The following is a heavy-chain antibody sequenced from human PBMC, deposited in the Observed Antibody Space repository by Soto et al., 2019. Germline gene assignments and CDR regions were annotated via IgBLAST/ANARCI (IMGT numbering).Heavy chain of an antibody. CDR3: ARTITIFGVAASGFDP. CDR2: IYYSGST. Sequence: SETLSITCTVSGGSISSGDYYGSWIRQPPGKGLEWIGYIYYSGSTYYNPPLKSRVTISVDTSKNQFSLKLSSVTAADTAVYYCARTITIFGVAASGFDPWGQGTMVT. J-gene: IGHJ5*02. V-gene: IGHV4-30-4*01. CDR1: GGSISSGDYY. D-gene: IGHD3-3*01.